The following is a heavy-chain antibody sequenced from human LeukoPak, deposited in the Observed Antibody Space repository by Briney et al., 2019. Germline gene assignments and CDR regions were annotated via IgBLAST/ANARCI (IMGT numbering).Heavy chain of an antibody. CDR2: IKQDGSEK. Sequence: NPGGSLRLSCAASGFTFSSYWMSWVRQAPGKGLEWVANIKQDGSEKYYVDSVKGRFTISRDNAKISLYLQMNSLRAEDTAVYYCARVHQDKNYGSGSYYHDAFDIWGQGTMVTVSS. D-gene: IGHD3-10*01. CDR3: ARVHQDKNYGSGSYYHDAFDI. V-gene: IGHV3-7*01. J-gene: IGHJ3*02. CDR1: GFTFSSYW.